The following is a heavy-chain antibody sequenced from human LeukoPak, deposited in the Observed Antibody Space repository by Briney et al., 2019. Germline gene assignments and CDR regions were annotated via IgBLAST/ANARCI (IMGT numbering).Heavy chain of an antibody. Sequence: SETLSLTCAVYGGSFSGYYWSWIRQPPGKGLEWIGEINHSGSTNYNPSLKSRVTISVDTSKNQFSLKLSSVTAADTAVYYCVTGGYQLLRYWGQGTLVTVSS. D-gene: IGHD2-2*01. CDR3: VTGGYQLLRY. CDR2: INHSGST. J-gene: IGHJ4*02. CDR1: GGSFSGYY. V-gene: IGHV4-34*01.